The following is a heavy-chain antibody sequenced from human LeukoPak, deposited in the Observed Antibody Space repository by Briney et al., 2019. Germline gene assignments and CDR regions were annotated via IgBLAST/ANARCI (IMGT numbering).Heavy chain of an antibody. J-gene: IGHJ5*02. CDR3: ARLPGIAVAGKGLPDS. Sequence: SETLSLTCTVSGGSISSGNYFWSWIRQPAGKGLAWIGSIYYSGSTYYNPSLKSRVTISGDTSKNQFSLKLNSVTAADTAVYYCARLPGIAVAGKGLPDSWGQGTLVTVSS. CDR1: GGSISSGNYF. V-gene: IGHV4-39*01. CDR2: IYYSGST. D-gene: IGHD6-19*01.